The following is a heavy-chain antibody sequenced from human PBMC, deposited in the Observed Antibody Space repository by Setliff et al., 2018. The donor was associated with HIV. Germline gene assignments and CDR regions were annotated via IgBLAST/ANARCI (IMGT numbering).Heavy chain of an antibody. V-gene: IGHV4-38-2*02. CDR3: ARDQNGGSGGKGGSNWFDP. J-gene: IGHJ5*02. CDR2: IYHSGST. D-gene: IGHD2-15*01. Sequence: PSETLSLTCAVSGYSISSGYYWGWIRQPPGKGLEWIGSIYHSGSTYYNPSLKSRVTISVDTSKNQFSLKLSSVTAADTAVYYCARDQNGGSGGKGGSNWFDPWGQGTLVTVSS. CDR1: GYSISSGYY.